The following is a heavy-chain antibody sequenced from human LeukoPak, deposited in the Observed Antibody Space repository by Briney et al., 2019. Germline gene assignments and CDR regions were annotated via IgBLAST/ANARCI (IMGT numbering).Heavy chain of an antibody. CDR3: ARGRVAAIAFDI. CDR1: GYTFTSYD. CDR2: MNPNSGNT. J-gene: IGHJ3*02. V-gene: IGHV1-8*01. D-gene: IGHD2-15*01. Sequence: ASVKVSCKASGYTFTSYDINWVRQATGQRLEWMGWMNPNSGNTGYAQKFQGRVTMTRNTSISTAYMELSSLRSEDTAVYYCARGRVAAIAFDIWGQGTMVTVSS.